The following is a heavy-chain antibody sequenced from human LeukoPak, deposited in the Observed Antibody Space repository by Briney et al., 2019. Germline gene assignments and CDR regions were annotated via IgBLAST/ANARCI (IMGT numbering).Heavy chain of an antibody. CDR2: IIPIFGTA. J-gene: IGHJ6*02. V-gene: IGHV1-69*13. D-gene: IGHD3-10*01. Sequence: GASVTVSFKASGGTFSSYAISWVRQAPGQGLEWMGGIIPIFGTANYAQKFQGRVTITADESTSTAYMELSSLRSEDTAVYYCAREGSGSYYRDYYYYGMDVWGQGTTVTVSS. CDR1: GGTFSSYA. CDR3: AREGSGSYYRDYYYYGMDV.